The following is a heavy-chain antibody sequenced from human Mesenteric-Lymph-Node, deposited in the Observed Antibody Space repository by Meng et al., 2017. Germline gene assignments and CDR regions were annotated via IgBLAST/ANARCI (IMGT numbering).Heavy chain of an antibody. CDR1: GFTFSSYA. D-gene: IGHD3-22*01. CDR3: ARGRLIVVIPGHYYYHGLDV. Sequence: GSLRLSCAASGFTFSSYAMSWVRQAPGKGLEWIGEIDHSGSTNYNPSLKSRVTISIDTSKSQLSLRLSSVTAADTARYYCARGRLIVVIPGHYYYHGLDVWGQGTTVTVSS. CDR2: IDHSGST. J-gene: IGHJ6*02. V-gene: IGHV4-34*01.